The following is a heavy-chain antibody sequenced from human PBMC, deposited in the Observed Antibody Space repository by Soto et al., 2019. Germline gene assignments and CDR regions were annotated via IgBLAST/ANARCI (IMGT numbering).Heavy chain of an antibody. Sequence: QLEQSGAEVKKPGASVKVSCKAFAHTFTTYFMHWVRQAPGQGLEWMGMINPSGGGTSYAQKLQGRGTMISDTSAGTVYMELSSLTSDDTSGYYGAREPSRCHYASGAPKDGMYVWGQGTTVTFSS. CDR1: AHTFTTYF. D-gene: IGHD2-2*01. CDR3: AREPSRCHYASGAPKDGMYV. CDR2: INPSGGGT. J-gene: IGHJ6*02. V-gene: IGHV1-46*04.